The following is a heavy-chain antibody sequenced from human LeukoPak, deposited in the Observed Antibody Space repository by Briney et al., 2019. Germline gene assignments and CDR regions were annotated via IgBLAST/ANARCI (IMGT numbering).Heavy chain of an antibody. CDR3: ARNGRVVAATRAGRDWFDP. J-gene: IGHJ5*02. CDR2: IYTSGST. V-gene: IGHV4-4*07. Sequence: SETLSLTCTVSGGSISSYYWSWIRQPAGKGLEWIGRIYTSGSTNYNPSLKSRVTVSVDTSKNQFSLKLSSVTAADTAVYYCARNGRVVAATRAGRDWFDPWGQGTLVTVSS. D-gene: IGHD2-15*01. CDR1: GGSISSYY.